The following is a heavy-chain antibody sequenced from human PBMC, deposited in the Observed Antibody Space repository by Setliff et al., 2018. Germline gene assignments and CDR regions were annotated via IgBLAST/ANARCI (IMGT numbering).Heavy chain of an antibody. V-gene: IGHV4-39*01. Sequence: SETLSLTCTVPGASINSGTYYWAWIRQPPGKGLEWIGRIHYSGTTYYNASLKSRVTMSVDTSKNQFSLNLSSVTAADTAVYYCARTGTYRYFDYWGQGALVTVSS. CDR1: GASINSGTYY. CDR2: IHYSGTT. CDR3: ARTGTYRYFDY. J-gene: IGHJ4*02. D-gene: IGHD1-26*01.